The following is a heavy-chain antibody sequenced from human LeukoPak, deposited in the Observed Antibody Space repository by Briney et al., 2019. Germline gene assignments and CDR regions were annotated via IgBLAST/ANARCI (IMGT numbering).Heavy chain of an antibody. CDR3: AKDKIAAAGTSYFDY. CDR2: ISGSGGIT. V-gene: IGHV3-23*01. CDR1: RFTFSSYG. Sequence: GGSLRLSCAASRFTFSSYGMSWVRQAPGKGLEWVSAISGSGGITYYADSVKGRFTISRDNSKNTLYLQMNSLRAEDTAVYYCAKDKIAAAGTSYFDYWGQGTLVTVSS. D-gene: IGHD6-13*01. J-gene: IGHJ4*02.